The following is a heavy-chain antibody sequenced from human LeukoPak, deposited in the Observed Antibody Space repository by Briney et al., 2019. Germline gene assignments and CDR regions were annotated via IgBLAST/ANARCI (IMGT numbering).Heavy chain of an antibody. Sequence: PGGSLRLSCAASGFTFSSYSMHWVRQAPGKGLGWVSRINSDVSSTSYADSVKGRFTISRDNAKNTLYLQMNSLRAEDTAVYYCAREGLTTEQLPDAFDIWGQGTMVTVSS. CDR2: INSDVSST. D-gene: IGHD4-17*01. J-gene: IGHJ3*02. V-gene: IGHV3-74*01. CDR3: AREGLTTEQLPDAFDI. CDR1: GFTFSSYS.